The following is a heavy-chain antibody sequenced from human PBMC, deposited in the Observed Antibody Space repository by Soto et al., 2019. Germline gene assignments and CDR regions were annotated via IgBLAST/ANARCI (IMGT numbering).Heavy chain of an antibody. CDR2: INHSGST. D-gene: IGHD1-7*01. CDR3: ARGKKYNWDYVQYYYYGMDV. Sequence: PSETLSLTCAVYGGSFSGYYWSWIRQPPGKGLEWIGEINHSGSTNYNPSLKSRVTISVDTSKNQFSLKLSSVTAADTAVYYCARGKKYNWDYVQYYYYGMDVWGQGTTVTVS. CDR1: GGSFSGYY. J-gene: IGHJ6*02. V-gene: IGHV4-34*01.